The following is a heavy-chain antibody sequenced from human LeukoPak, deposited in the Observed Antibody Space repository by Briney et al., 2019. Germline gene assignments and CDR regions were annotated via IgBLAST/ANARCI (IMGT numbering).Heavy chain of an antibody. CDR2: ISVRGGDI. Sequence: PGGSLRLSCAASGFTFSSYAMSWVRQAPGKGLEWVSYISVRGGDIYYADSVKGRFTVSRDNAKNSLYLQMHTLRDEDTAVYYCARDKGRGYSYGWDYWGQGTLVTVSS. J-gene: IGHJ4*02. V-gene: IGHV3-48*02. CDR3: ARDKGRGYSYGWDY. CDR1: GFTFSSYA. D-gene: IGHD5-18*01.